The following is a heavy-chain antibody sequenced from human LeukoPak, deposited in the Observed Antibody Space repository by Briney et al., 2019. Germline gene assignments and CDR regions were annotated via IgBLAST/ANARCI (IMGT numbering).Heavy chain of an antibody. CDR3: AKNDDGSGRHTYYYYGMDV. CDR2: ISGSGGST. V-gene: IGHV3-23*01. J-gene: IGHJ6*02. D-gene: IGHD3-10*01. Sequence: GGSLRLSCAASGFTFSSYAMSWVRQAPGTGLEWVSAISGSGGSTYYADSVKGRFTISRDNSKNTLYLQMNSLRAEDTAVYYCAKNDDGSGRHTYYYYGMDVWGRGTTVTVSS. CDR1: GFTFSSYA.